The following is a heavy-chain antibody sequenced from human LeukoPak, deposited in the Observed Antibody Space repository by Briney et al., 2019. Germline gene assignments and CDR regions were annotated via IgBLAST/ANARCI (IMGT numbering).Heavy chain of an antibody. CDR2: IHTSGSI. V-gene: IGHV4-4*07. CDR3: ARAREAVTLDV. D-gene: IGHD4-17*01. Sequence: KPSETLSLTCAVSGDSISSYYCNWIRQPAGKGLEWIGRIHTSGSINYSPSLKTRVTMSVDTSKNEFSLELTSVTAADTAVYYCARAREAVTLDVWGKGTTVTVSS. CDR1: GDSISSYY. J-gene: IGHJ6*04.